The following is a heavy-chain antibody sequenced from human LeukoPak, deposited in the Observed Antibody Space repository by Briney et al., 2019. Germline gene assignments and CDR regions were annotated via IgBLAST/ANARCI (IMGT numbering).Heavy chain of an antibody. D-gene: IGHD3-3*01. CDR1: GYTFTSYY. CDR2: INPTGGST. J-gene: IGHJ4*02. Sequence: GASVKVSCKASGYTFTSYYMNWVRQAPGQGLEWMGIINPTGGSTSYAQKFQGRVTMTRDTSTSTVYMELSSLRSEDTAVYYCARSIFGVVITNWGQGTLVTVSS. V-gene: IGHV1-46*01. CDR3: ARSIFGVVITN.